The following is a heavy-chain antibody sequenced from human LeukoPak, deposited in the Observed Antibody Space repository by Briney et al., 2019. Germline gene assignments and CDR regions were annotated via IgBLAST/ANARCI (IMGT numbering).Heavy chain of an antibody. CDR1: GGSFSGYY. Sequence: PSETLSLTCAVYGGSFSGYYWSWIRQPPGKGLEWIGEINHSGSTNYNPSLKSRVAISVDTSKNQFSLKLSSATAADTAVYYCARGQGYSSSWYVYYYYGMDVWGQGTTVTVSS. CDR2: INHSGST. J-gene: IGHJ6*02. D-gene: IGHD6-13*01. V-gene: IGHV4-34*01. CDR3: ARGQGYSSSWYVYYYYGMDV.